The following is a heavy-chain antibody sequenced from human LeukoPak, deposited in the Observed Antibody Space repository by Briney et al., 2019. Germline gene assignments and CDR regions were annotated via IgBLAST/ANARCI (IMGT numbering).Heavy chain of an antibody. CDR3: ARAHYYYYYMDV. J-gene: IGHJ6*03. CDR1: GFTFSSYD. Sequence: GGSLRLSCAASGFTFSSYDMHWVRQATGKGLEWVSAIGTAGDTYYPGSVKGRFTISRENAKNSLYLQMNSLRAGDTAVYYCARAHYYYYYMDVSGKGTTVTVSS. CDR2: IGTAGDT. V-gene: IGHV3-13*01.